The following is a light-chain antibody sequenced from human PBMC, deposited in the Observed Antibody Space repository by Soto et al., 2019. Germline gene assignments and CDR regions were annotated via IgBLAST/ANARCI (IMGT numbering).Light chain of an antibody. CDR1: QSISTK. J-gene: IGKJ4*01. Sequence: IVMTQSPATLSVSPGERATLSCRASQSISTKLAWYQQKPGQAPRLLIYGASTRATGIPVRFSGSGSGTEFTLTITSLQFEDFAVYYYQEYNDWRPITFGGGTKVEIK. V-gene: IGKV3-15*01. CDR3: QEYNDWRPIT. CDR2: GAS.